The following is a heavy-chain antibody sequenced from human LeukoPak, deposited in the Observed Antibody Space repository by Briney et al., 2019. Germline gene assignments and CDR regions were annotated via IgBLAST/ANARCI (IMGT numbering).Heavy chain of an antibody. Sequence: GASAKVSCKVSGYTLTELSMHWVRQAPGKGLEWMGGFDPEDGETIYAQKFQGRVTMTEDTSTDTAYMELSSLRSEDTAVYYCATVGGKYDYVWGSYRPFDYWGQGTLVTVSS. D-gene: IGHD3-16*01. CDR1: GYTLTELS. V-gene: IGHV1-24*01. CDR2: FDPEDGET. CDR3: ATVGGKYDYVWGSYRPFDY. J-gene: IGHJ4*02.